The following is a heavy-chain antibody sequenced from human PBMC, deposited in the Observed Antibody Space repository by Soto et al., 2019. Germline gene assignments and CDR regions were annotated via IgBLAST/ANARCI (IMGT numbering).Heavy chain of an antibody. V-gene: IGHV4-39*01. J-gene: IGHJ6*02. D-gene: IGHD3-22*01. Sequence: SETLSLTCTVSGGSISSSSYYWGWIRQPPGKGLEWIGCIYYSGSTYYNPSLNSRVTISVDTSKNQFSLKLSSVTAADTAVYYCARRESYDSSGYYYYYYGMDVWGQGTTVT. CDR1: GGSISSSSYY. CDR2: IYYSGST. CDR3: ARRESYDSSGYYYYYYGMDV.